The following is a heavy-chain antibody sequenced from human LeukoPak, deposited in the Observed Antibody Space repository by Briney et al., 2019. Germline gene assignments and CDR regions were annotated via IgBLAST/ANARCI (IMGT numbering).Heavy chain of an antibody. D-gene: IGHD1-26*01. V-gene: IGHV3-30*04. Sequence: GGSLRLSCAASGFTFSNYAMHWVRQAPGKGLEWVAIISYDGNNKYYADSVKGRFTISRDNSKNTLYLQMNSLRAEDTAVYYCAREEQARSDAFDIWGQGTMVTVSS. CDR2: ISYDGNNK. CDR1: GFTFSNYA. J-gene: IGHJ3*02. CDR3: AREEQARSDAFDI.